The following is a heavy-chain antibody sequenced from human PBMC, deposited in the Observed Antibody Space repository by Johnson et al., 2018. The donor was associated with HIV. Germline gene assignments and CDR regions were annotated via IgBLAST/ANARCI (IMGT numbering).Heavy chain of an antibody. V-gene: IGHV3-33*01. J-gene: IGHJ3*02. CDR2: IWSDGTNK. CDR3: ARDRWYSSSSGGVDDAFDI. D-gene: IGHD6-6*01. Sequence: QVQLVESGGGVVQPGRSLRLSCVASGYSFRNSAMHWVRQAPGKGLEWVATIWSDGTNKYYGDSVKGRFTVSRDSSKNTLFLQMTSLRAEDTAVYYCARDRWYSSSSGGVDDAFDIWGQGTMVTVSS. CDR1: GYSFRNSA.